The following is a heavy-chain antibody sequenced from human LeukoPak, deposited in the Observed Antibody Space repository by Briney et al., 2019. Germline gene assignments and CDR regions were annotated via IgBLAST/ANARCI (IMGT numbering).Heavy chain of an antibody. J-gene: IGHJ3*02. CDR2: IYHSGST. CDR1: GGSISSGGYY. D-gene: IGHD6-6*01. Sequence: TSQTLSLTCTVSGGSISSGGYYWSWIRQSPGKGLEWIGYIYHSGSTYYNPSLKSRVTISVDRSNNQFSLKLSSVTAADTAVYYCARDSTSSAFDIWGQGTMVTVSS. V-gene: IGHV4-30-2*06. CDR3: ARDSTSSAFDI.